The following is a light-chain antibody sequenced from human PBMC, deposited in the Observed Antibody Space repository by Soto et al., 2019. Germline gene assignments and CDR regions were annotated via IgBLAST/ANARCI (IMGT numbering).Light chain of an antibody. CDR2: GAS. V-gene: IGKV3-15*01. CDR1: QSVSSN. J-gene: IGKJ2*01. Sequence: DTVMTQSPATLSVSPGERATLSCRASQSVSSNLAWYQQKPGQAPRLLIYGASTRATGIPARFSGSGSGTDFNLTISSLQSEDFAVYYCQQYNNWPPYTFGQGTKLEIK. CDR3: QQYNNWPPYT.